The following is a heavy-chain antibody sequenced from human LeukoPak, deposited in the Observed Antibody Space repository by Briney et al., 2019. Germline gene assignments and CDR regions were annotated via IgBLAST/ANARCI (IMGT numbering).Heavy chain of an antibody. CDR1: GFIFSSYE. CDR2: ISSSCSTI. CDR3: ARDDSYGLDY. V-gene: IGHV3-48*03. Sequence: GGSLRLSCAASGFIFSSYEMNWVRQAPGKGLEGVSYISSSCSTIYYADSVKGRFTISRDNAKNSLYLQMNSPRAEDTAVYYCARDDSYGLDYWGQGTLVTVSS. D-gene: IGHD5-18*01. J-gene: IGHJ4*02.